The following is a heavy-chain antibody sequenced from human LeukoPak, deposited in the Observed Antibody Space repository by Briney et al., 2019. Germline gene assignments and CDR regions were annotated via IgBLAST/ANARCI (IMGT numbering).Heavy chain of an antibody. J-gene: IGHJ4*02. CDR3: TREKGYSSSWRVNYYFDY. CDR1: GFTFSDYY. V-gene: IGHV3-11*04. Sequence: GGSLRLSCAASGFTFSDYYMSWIRQAPGKGLEWVSYISSSGSTIYYADSVKGRFTISRDNAKNSLYLQMNSLRAEDTAVYYCTREKGYSSSWRVNYYFDYWGQGTLVTVSS. D-gene: IGHD6-13*01. CDR2: ISSSGSTI.